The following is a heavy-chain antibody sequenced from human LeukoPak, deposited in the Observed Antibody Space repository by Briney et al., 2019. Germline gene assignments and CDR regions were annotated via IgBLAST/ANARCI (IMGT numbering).Heavy chain of an antibody. V-gene: IGHV3-53*01. Sequence: PGGSLRLSCAASGFTVSSNYMSWVRQAPGKGLEWVSVIYSGGGTYYADSVKGRFTISRDNSRNTLFLQMNSLRTEDTAVYYCAGERPNLIRFWGQGTLVTVSS. CDR2: IYSGGGT. CDR1: GFTVSSNY. CDR3: AGERPNLIRF. D-gene: IGHD4-17*01. J-gene: IGHJ4*02.